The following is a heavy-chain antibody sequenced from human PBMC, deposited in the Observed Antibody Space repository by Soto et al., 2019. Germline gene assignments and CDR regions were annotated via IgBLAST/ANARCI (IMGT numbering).Heavy chain of an antibody. J-gene: IGHJ6*02. Sequence: PGESLKISCKGSGYSFASYWIGWVRQMPGKGLERMGIIYPGDSDTTYSPSFQGQVTISADKSIYTAYLQWSSLKASDTAVYYCARHLSYYYYGMDVWGPGTTVTVSS. V-gene: IGHV5-51*01. CDR1: GYSFASYW. CDR3: ARHLSYYYYGMDV. CDR2: IYPGDSDT.